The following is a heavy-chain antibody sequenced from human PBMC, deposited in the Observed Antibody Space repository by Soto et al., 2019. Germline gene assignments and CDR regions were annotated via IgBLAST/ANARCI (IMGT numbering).Heavy chain of an antibody. CDR2: ISSDGSTT. J-gene: IGHJ4*02. V-gene: IGHV3-74*01. CDR1: GFTFGSYW. CDR3: VRSHVSGGNYV. Sequence: GGSLRLSCAASGFTFGSYWMHWVRQAPGKGPVLVSYISSDGSTTIYADSVRGRFTISRNNAESTLYLQLNSLRVEDTAVYYCVRSHVSGGNYVWGQGTLVTVSS. D-gene: IGHD1-26*01.